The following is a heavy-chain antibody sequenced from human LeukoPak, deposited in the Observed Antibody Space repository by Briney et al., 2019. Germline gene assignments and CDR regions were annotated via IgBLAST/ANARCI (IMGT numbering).Heavy chain of an antibody. V-gene: IGHV5-51*01. D-gene: IGHD3-10*01. J-gene: IGHJ3*02. CDR2: IYPGDSDT. CDR3: ARPVYGSGSYDAFDI. CDR1: GYSFTSYW. Sequence: GESLMISCKGSGYSFTSYWIGWVRQMPGKGLEWMGIIYPGDSDTRYSPSFQGQVTTSADKSTSTAYLLWRSLKASDAAMYYCARPVYGSGSYDAFDIWGQGTMVTVSS.